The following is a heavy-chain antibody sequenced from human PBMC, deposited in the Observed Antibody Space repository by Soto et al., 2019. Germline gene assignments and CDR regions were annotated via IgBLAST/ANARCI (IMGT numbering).Heavy chain of an antibody. CDR2: ISWNSGSI. Sequence: GGSLRLSCAASGFTFDDYAMHWVRQAPGKGLEWVSGISWNSGSIGYADSVKGRFTISRDNAKNSLYLQMNSLRAEDTALYYCAKDISVGDNWFDPWGQGTLVTVSS. V-gene: IGHV3-9*01. CDR1: GFTFDDYA. J-gene: IGHJ5*02. CDR3: AKDISVGDNWFDP.